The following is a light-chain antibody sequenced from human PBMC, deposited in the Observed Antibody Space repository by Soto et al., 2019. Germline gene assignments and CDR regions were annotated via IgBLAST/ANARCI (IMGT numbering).Light chain of an antibody. Sequence: DIPMTQSPSTLSASVGDRVTITCRASQSISSWLTWYQQKPGKAPKLLIYKASSLESGVPSRFSGGGSGTEFTLTISSLQPDDFATYYCQQYSSYSWTFGQGTRVEI. CDR2: KAS. J-gene: IGKJ1*01. CDR3: QQYSSYSWT. V-gene: IGKV1-5*03. CDR1: QSISSW.